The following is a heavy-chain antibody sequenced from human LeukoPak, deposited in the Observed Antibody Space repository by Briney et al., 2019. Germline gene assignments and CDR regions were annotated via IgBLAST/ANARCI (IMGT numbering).Heavy chain of an antibody. J-gene: IGHJ3*02. CDR1: GGSISSYY. CDR3: ARDGYYYDSSGSDAFDI. Sequence: PSETLSLTCTVSGGSISSYYWSWIRQPAGKGLEWIGRIYTSGSTNYIPSLKSRVTMSVDTSKNQFSLKLSSVTAADTAVYYCARDGYYYDSSGSDAFDIWGQGTMVTVSS. CDR2: IYTSGST. V-gene: IGHV4-4*07. D-gene: IGHD3-22*01.